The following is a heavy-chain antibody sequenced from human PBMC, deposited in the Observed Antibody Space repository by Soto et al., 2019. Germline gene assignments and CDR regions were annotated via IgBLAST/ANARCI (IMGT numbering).Heavy chain of an antibody. Sequence: GESLKISCAASGFTVSSNYMSWVRQAPGKGLEWVSVIYSGGSTYYADSVKGRFTISRHNSKNTLYLQMNSLRAEDTAVYYCARVSSSIRWGQGTLVTVSS. CDR3: ARVSSSIR. D-gene: IGHD6-6*01. CDR1: GFTVSSNY. V-gene: IGHV3-53*04. J-gene: IGHJ4*02. CDR2: IYSGGST.